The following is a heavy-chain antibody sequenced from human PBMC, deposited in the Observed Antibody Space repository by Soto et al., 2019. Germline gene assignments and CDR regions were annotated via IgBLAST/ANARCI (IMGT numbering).Heavy chain of an antibody. CDR3: AKVTKRAAAGRYEYYKYGMDV. D-gene: IGHD6-13*01. V-gene: IGHV3-23*01. J-gene: IGHJ6*02. Sequence: GGSLRLSCAAAGFAFSTYAMTWVRQAPGKGLEWFSVISGSGGSSYYAASVKGRFTISRDNSKNTLFLQMNGLRAEDTAVYYCAKVTKRAAAGRYEYYKYGMDVWGQGTTVTVSS. CDR1: GFAFSTYA. CDR2: ISGSGGSS.